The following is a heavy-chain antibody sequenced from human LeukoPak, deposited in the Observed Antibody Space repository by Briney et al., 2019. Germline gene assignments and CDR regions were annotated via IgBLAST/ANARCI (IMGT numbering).Heavy chain of an antibody. CDR2: IKQDGSEK. D-gene: IGHD6-13*01. CDR3: ARGSSSWYVDY. J-gene: IGHJ4*02. Sequence: PGGSLRLSCAASGFTFSSYWMSWARQAPGKGLEWVANIKQDGSEKYYVDSVKGRFTISRDNAKNSLYLQMNSLRAEDTAVYYCARGSSSWYVDYWGQGTLVTVSS. V-gene: IGHV3-7*04. CDR1: GFTFSSYW.